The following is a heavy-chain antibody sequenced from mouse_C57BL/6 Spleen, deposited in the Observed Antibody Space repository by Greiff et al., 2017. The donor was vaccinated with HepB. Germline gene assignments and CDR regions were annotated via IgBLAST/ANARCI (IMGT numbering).Heavy chain of an antibody. Sequence: VQLQQSGPELVKPGASVKLSCKASGYTFTSYDINWVKQRPGQGLEWIGWIYPRDGSTKDNEKFKGKATLTVDTSSSTAYMELHSLTSEDSAVYFCARIYYDYDEGDYYAMDYWGQGTSVTVSS. CDR2: IYPRDGST. CDR3: ARIYYDYDEGDYYAMDY. D-gene: IGHD2-4*01. V-gene: IGHV1-85*01. J-gene: IGHJ4*01. CDR1: GYTFTSYD.